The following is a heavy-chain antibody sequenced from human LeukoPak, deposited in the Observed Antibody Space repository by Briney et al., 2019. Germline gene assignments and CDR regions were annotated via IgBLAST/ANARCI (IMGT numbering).Heavy chain of an antibody. CDR2: INHSGST. J-gene: IGHJ4*02. V-gene: IGHV4-34*01. D-gene: IGHD5-18*01. Sequence: PSETLSLTCAVSGGSFSGYYWSWIRRPPGKGLEWMGEINHSGSTNYNPSLKSRVTISVDTSKNQFSLKLSSVTAADTAVYYCARAPGYSYGYWLHYWGQGTLVTVSS. CDR1: GGSFSGYY. CDR3: ARAPGYSYGYWLHY.